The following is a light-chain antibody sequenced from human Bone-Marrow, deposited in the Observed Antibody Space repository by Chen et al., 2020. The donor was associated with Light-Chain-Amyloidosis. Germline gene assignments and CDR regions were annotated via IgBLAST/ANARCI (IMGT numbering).Light chain of an antibody. J-gene: IGLJ3*02. CDR2: EDR. Sequence: SYVLTQPSSVSVAPGKTASIASGGNNIGSTSVHGYQQAPGQAPLLVGYEDRDRPSGIPARLSGSNSGNTATLTISRVEAGDEADYYCQVWDRSSDRPVFGRGTKLTVL. V-gene: IGLV3-21*03. CDR3: QVWDRSSDRPV. CDR1: NIGSTS.